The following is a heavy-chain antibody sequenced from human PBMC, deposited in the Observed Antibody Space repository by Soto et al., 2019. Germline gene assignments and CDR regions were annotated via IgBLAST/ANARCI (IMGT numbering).Heavy chain of an antibody. V-gene: IGHV4-39*01. J-gene: IGHJ6*02. Sequence: PSETLSLTCTVSGGSVISPNSYWGWIRRAPGKELEWLGNIYYSRSTYYIPSLESRLTISADTSKNQFSLRLTSVTAADTAVYYCARGSCTGGACEGVVDVWGRGTTVTVSS. D-gene: IGHD2-8*02. CDR3: ARGSCTGGACEGVVDV. CDR1: GGSVISPNSY. CDR2: IYYSRST.